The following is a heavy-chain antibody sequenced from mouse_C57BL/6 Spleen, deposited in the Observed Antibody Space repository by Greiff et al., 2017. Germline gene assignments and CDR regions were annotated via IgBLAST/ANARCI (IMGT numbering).Heavy chain of an antibody. Sequence: QVQLQQPGAELVRPGTSVTLSCKASGYTFTSYWMHWVKQRPGQGLEWIGVIDPSDSYTNYNQKFKGKATLTVDKSSSTAYMQLSSLTSEDSAVFYCGRASMVSTEYYFAYWGQGTTLTVSS. J-gene: IGHJ2*01. CDR1: GYTFTSYW. CDR2: IDPSDSYT. V-gene: IGHV1-59*01. CDR3: GRASMVSTEYYFAY. D-gene: IGHD2-2*01.